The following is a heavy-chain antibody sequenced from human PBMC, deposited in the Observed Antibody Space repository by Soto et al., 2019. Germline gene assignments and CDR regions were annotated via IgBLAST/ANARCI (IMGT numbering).Heavy chain of an antibody. D-gene: IGHD3-9*01. CDR1: GFTFSSYA. CDR2: ISGSGGST. CDR3: AKAVTHYDILTGYSKNRYYFDY. Sequence: GGSLRLSCAASGFTFSSYAMIWVRQAPGKGLEWVSAISGSGGSTYYADSVKGRFTISRDNSKNTLYLQMNSLRAEDTAVYYCAKAVTHYDILTGYSKNRYYFDYWGQGTLVTLSS. J-gene: IGHJ4*02. V-gene: IGHV3-23*01.